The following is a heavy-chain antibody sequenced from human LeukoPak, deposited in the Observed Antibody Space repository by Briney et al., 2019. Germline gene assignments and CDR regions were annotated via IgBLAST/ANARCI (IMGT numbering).Heavy chain of an antibody. J-gene: IGHJ5*02. CDR2: IYYSGST. D-gene: IGHD2-2*01. CDR3: ARVYAVPAAYNWFDP. Sequence: SETLSLTCTVSGGFISSYYWSWIRQPPGKGLEWIGYIYYSGSTNYNPSLKSRVTISVDTSKNQFSLKLSSVTAADTAVYYCARVYAVPAAYNWFDPWGQGTLVTVSS. V-gene: IGHV4-59*01. CDR1: GGFISSYY.